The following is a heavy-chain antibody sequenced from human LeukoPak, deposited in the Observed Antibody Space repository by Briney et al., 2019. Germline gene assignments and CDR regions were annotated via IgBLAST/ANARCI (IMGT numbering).Heavy chain of an antibody. D-gene: IGHD3-22*01. CDR1: GGSFSGYF. J-gene: IGHJ6*02. Sequence: SETLSLTCAVSGGSFSGYFWSWIRQPPGKGLEWIGEINHSGSANYNPSLKSRVTISVDTSKNQFSLKLSSVTAADTAVYYCARDGEYYYDSSGPSYYGMDVWGQGTTVTVSS. CDR3: ARDGEYYYDSSGPSYYGMDV. V-gene: IGHV4-34*01. CDR2: INHSGSA.